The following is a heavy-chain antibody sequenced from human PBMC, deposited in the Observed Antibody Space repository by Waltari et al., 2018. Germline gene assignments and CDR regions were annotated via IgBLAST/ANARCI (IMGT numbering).Heavy chain of an antibody. D-gene: IGHD6-19*01. CDR2: ISGSGGST. J-gene: IGHJ4*02. CDR1: GFTISSYA. Sequence: EVQLLESGGGLVQPGGSLRLSCAASGFTISSYAMSWVRQVPGKGLEWVSAISGSGGSTYYADSVKGRFTSSRDNSKNTLYLQMNSLRAEDTAVYYCAKDDTLIAVAGTYDYWGQGTLVTVSS. CDR3: AKDDTLIAVAGTYDY. V-gene: IGHV3-23*01.